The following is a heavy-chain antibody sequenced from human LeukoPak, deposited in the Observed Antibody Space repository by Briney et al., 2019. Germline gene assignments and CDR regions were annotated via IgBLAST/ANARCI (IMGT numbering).Heavy chain of an antibody. D-gene: IGHD2-15*01. J-gene: IGHJ2*01. CDR1: GYTLTELS. CDR3: ATAHRRSSYPPYWYFDL. V-gene: IGHV1-24*01. Sequence: ASVKVSCKVSGYTLTELSMHWVRQAPGKGLEWMGGFDPEDGETIYAQKFQGRVTMTEDTSTDTAYMELRSLRSEDTAVYYCATAHRRSSYPPYWYFDLWGRGTLVTVSS. CDR2: FDPEDGET.